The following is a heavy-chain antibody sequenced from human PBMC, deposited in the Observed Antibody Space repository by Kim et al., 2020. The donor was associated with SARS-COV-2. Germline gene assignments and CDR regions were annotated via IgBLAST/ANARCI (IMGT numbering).Heavy chain of an antibody. CDR2: INHSGST. Sequence: SETLSLTCAVYGGSFSGYYWSWIRQPPGKGLEWIGEINHSGSTNYNPSLKSRVTISVDTSKNQFSLKLSSVTAADTAVYYCARSRVPWKYYFDYWGQGTLVTVSS. CDR1: GGSFSGYY. D-gene: IGHD1-1*01. V-gene: IGHV4-34*01. CDR3: ARSRVPWKYYFDY. J-gene: IGHJ4*02.